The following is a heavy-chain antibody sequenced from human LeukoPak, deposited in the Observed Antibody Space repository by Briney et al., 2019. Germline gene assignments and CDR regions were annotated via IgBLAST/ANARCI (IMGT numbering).Heavy chain of an antibody. Sequence: GGSLRLSCAASGFTFSSYGMHWVRQAPGKGLEWVAVIWYDGSNKYYADSVKGRFTISRDNSKNTLYLQMNSLRAEDTAVYYCARDASRYDFWSGPPDYWGQGTLVTVSS. J-gene: IGHJ4*02. V-gene: IGHV3-33*01. CDR1: GFTFSSYG. CDR3: ARDASRYDFWSGPPDY. D-gene: IGHD3-3*01. CDR2: IWYDGSNK.